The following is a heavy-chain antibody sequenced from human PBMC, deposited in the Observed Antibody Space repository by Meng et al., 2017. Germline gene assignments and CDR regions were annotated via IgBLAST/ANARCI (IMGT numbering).Heavy chain of an antibody. CDR3: ARVPTYYYDSSGYYLFDY. D-gene: IGHD3-22*01. CDR2: INHSGIT. J-gene: IGHJ4*02. V-gene: IGHV4-34*01. CDR1: GGSFSGYY. Sequence: QLVRVGLVKRSATLSLTCAVYGGSFSGYYWSWIRQPPGKGLEWIGEINHSGITNYNPSLKSRVTISVDTSKNQFSLKLSSVTAADTAVYYCARVPTYYYDSSGYYLFDYWGQGTLVTVSS.